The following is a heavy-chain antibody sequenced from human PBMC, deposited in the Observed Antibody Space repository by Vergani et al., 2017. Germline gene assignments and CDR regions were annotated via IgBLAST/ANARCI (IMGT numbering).Heavy chain of an antibody. J-gene: IGHJ5*02. CDR1: GGSLSSYY. CDR3: ARIAMVRGVIGDWFDP. V-gene: IGHV4-59*01. Sequence: QVQLQESGPGLVKPSETLSLTCTVSGGSLSSYYWSWIRPPPGKGLEWIGYIYYSGCTNYNPSLKSRVTISVDTSKNQFSLKLSSVTAADTAVYYCARIAMVRGVIGDWFDPWGQGTLVTVSS. D-gene: IGHD3-10*01. CDR2: IYYSGCT.